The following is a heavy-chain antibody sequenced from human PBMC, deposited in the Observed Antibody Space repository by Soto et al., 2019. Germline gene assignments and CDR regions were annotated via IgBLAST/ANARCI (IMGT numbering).Heavy chain of an antibody. J-gene: IGHJ4*02. CDR3: ARGDYGTGGYPFPYFDY. Sequence: ASVKVSCKASGYSFTGYYIHWVRQAPGQGLEWMGWINPDSGATNYAQNFQGRVTLTSDTSISTASMDLTSLTSDDTAVYYCARGDYGTGGYPFPYFDYWGQGTLVTVS. D-gene: IGHD2-8*02. CDR1: GYSFTGYY. V-gene: IGHV1-2*02. CDR2: INPDSGAT.